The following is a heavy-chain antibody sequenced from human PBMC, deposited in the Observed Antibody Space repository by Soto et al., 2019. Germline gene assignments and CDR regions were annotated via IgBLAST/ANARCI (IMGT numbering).Heavy chain of an antibody. CDR1: GFTCGSYA. Sequence: PWGPLRLSCAASGFTCGSYAMSWVRQAPGKGLEWVSAISGSGGSTYYADSVKGRFTISRDNSKNTLYLQVNSLRAEDTAVYYCAKVVITFGGVIQSFDYWGQGTLVTVS. J-gene: IGHJ4*02. CDR3: AKVVITFGGVIQSFDY. D-gene: IGHD3-16*02. CDR2: ISGSGGST. V-gene: IGHV3-23*01.